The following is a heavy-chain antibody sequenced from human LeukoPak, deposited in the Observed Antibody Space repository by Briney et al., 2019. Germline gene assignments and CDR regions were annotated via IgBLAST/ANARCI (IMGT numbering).Heavy chain of an antibody. CDR2: VSGSGGTT. J-gene: IGHJ4*02. CDR1: GLTFSSYA. Sequence: GGSLRLSCAASGLTFSSYAMSWVRQAPGNGLEWVSGVSGSGGTTYYADSVKGRFTISRDNSKNTLYLQMNSLRAEDTAVYYCAKGGSYRSQPYFDYWGQGTPVTVSS. V-gene: IGHV3-23*01. CDR3: AKGGSYRSQPYFDY. D-gene: IGHD3-16*02.